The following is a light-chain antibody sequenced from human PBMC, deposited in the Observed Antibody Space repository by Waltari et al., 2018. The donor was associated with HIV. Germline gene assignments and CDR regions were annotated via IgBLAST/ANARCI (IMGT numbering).Light chain of an antibody. CDR3: QSYDSSLTTWV. V-gene: IGLV1-40*01. J-gene: IGLJ3*02. Sequence: QSVLTQPPSVSGAPGQRVTISCTGSTSNLGAGYNVHWYQQFPGTAPKLLIYLNTNRPSGVPDRFAGSKSGTSASLAIAGLQAEDEADYYCQSYDSSLTTWVFGGGTKLTVL. CDR1: TSNLGAGYN. CDR2: LNT.